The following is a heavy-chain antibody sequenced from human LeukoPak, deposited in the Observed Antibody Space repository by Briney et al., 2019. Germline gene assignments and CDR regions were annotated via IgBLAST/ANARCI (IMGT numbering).Heavy chain of an antibody. D-gene: IGHD4-11*01. V-gene: IGHV1-2*02. CDR1: GYTFTGYY. J-gene: IGHJ6*03. CDR2: INPNSGGT. Sequence: ASVKVSCKASGYTFTGYYMHWVRQAPGQGLEWMGWINPNSGGTNYAQKFQGRVTMTRDTSISTAYMELSRLRSDDTAVYYCARDSNSYYYYYMDVWGKGTTVTVSS. CDR3: ARDSNSYYYYYMDV.